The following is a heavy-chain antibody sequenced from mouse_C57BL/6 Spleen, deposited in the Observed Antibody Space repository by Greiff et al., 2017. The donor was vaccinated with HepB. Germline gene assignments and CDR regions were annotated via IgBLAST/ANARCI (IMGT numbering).Heavy chain of an antibody. Sequence: VQLQQPGAELVRPGSSVKLSCKASGYTFTSYWMHWVKQRPIQGLEWIGNIDPSDSETHYNQKFKDKATLTVDKSSSTAYMQLSSLTSEDSAVYYCARWGYYYGSSSYYFDYWGQGTTLTVSS. CDR1: GYTFTSYW. V-gene: IGHV1-52*01. D-gene: IGHD1-1*01. J-gene: IGHJ2*01. CDR2: IDPSDSET. CDR3: ARWGYYYGSSSYYFDY.